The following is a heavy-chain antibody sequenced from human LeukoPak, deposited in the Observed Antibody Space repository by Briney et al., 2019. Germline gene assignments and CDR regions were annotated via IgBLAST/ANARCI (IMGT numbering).Heavy chain of an antibody. CDR2: MNPNSGNT. Sequence: ASVKVSCKASGYTFTSYDINWVRQATGQGLEWMGWMNPNSGNTGYAQKFQGRVTMTRNTSISTAYMELSSLRSEDTAVYYCARANIVVVPAAEMYYYYYMDVWGQRDHGHRLL. V-gene: IGHV1-8*01. J-gene: IGHJ6*03. CDR1: GYTFTSYD. CDR3: ARANIVVVPAAEMYYYYYMDV. D-gene: IGHD2-2*01.